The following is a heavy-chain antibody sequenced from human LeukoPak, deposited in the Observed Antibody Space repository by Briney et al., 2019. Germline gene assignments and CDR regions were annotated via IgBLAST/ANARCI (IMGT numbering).Heavy chain of an antibody. D-gene: IGHD2-15*01. CDR2: IRYDGSNK. CDR3: AKDAMILSGGTYYYYYMDV. V-gene: IGHV3-30*02. J-gene: IGHJ6*03. Sequence: GGSLRLSCAASGFTFSSYGMHWVRQAPGKGLEWVAFIRYDGSNKYYADSVKGRFTISRDNSKNTLYLQMNSLRAEDTAVYYCAKDAMILSGGTYYYYYMDVWGKGTTVTISS. CDR1: GFTFSSYG.